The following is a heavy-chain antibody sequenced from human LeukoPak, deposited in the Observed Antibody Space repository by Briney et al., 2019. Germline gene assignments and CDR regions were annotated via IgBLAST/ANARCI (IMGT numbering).Heavy chain of an antibody. V-gene: IGHV1-69*13. J-gene: IGHJ4*02. Sequence: GAPVKVSCKASGGTFSSYAISWVRQAPGQGLEWMGGIIPIFGTANYAQKFQGRVTITADESTSTAYMELSSLRSEDTAVYYCARNYGDYVGPFDYWGQGTLVTVSS. CDR1: GGTFSSYA. CDR3: ARNYGDYVGPFDY. D-gene: IGHD4-17*01. CDR2: IIPIFGTA.